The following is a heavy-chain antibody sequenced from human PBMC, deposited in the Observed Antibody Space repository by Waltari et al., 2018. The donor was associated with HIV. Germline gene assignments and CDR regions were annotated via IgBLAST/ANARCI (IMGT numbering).Heavy chain of an antibody. CDR2: ISYDGSNK. Sequence: QVQLVESGGGVVQPGRSLRLSCAASGFTFSSYDMPWVRQAPGKGLEWVAVISYDGSNKYYADSVKGRFTISRDNSKNTLYLQMNSLRAEDTAVYYCARDQTMTRAFDIWGQGTMVTVSS. D-gene: IGHD3-22*01. CDR1: GFTFSSYD. J-gene: IGHJ3*02. CDR3: ARDQTMTRAFDI. V-gene: IGHV3-30*01.